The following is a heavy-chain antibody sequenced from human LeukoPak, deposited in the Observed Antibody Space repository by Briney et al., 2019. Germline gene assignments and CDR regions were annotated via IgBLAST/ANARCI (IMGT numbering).Heavy chain of an antibody. D-gene: IGHD3-22*01. CDR2: IIKNGGDQ. J-gene: IGHJ4*02. Sequence: RGGSLRLSCADSGFTFSTYWMTWVRPAPWKGLERGANIIKNGGDQYYGDSVKGRYTISRDNTKNSLNLQMISLRAEDTDMYYCTTYYDSGPSKDWGQGTLVTVFS. CDR1: GFTFSTYW. V-gene: IGHV3-7*05. CDR3: TTYYDSGPSKD.